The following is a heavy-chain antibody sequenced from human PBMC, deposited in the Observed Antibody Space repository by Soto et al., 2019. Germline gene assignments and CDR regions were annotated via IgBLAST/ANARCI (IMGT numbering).Heavy chain of an antibody. J-gene: IGHJ4*02. D-gene: IGHD5-18*01. V-gene: IGHV4-59*01. CDR2: VFYSGRT. CDR1: GGSINNFH. CDR3: ARIKSGYSYGSIIDC. Sequence: SETLSLTCSVSGGSINNFHWSWIRQPPGKGLEWIGFVFYSGRTTYNPSLQSRVTISVDTSHNNFSLKLRSVTAADTATYYCARIKSGYSYGSIIDCWGQGKLVTV.